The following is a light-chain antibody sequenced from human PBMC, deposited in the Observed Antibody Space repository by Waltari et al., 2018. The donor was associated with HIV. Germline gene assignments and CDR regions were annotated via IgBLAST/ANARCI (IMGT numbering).Light chain of an antibody. CDR1: SSNIGSNY. CDR2: RNN. Sequence: QSVLTQPPSASGTPGQRVTIYCSGSSSNIGSNYVYWYQHLPGTAPKLLIYRNNQRPSGAPDRFSGSKSGTSASLAISGLRYEDEADYYCAAWDDSLSGVIFGGGTKLTVL. V-gene: IGLV1-47*01. J-gene: IGLJ2*01. CDR3: AAWDDSLSGVI.